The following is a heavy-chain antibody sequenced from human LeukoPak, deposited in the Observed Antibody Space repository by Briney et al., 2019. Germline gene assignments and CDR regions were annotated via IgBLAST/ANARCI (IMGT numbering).Heavy chain of an antibody. CDR3: ASWDSGSSDY. CDR1: GFTFNNYG. Sequence: GGSLRLSCAASGFTFNNYGLIWVRQAPGKGLEWVASIKDDETEKYYADSVKGRFTISRDNSKNTLYLQMNSLGAEDTAVYYCASWDSGSSDYWGQGTLVTVSS. J-gene: IGHJ4*02. D-gene: IGHD1-26*01. V-gene: IGHV3-7*01. CDR2: IKDDETEK.